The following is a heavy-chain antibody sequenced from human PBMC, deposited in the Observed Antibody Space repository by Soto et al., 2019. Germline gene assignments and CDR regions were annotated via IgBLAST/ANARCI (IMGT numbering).Heavy chain of an antibody. V-gene: IGHV1-46*03. CDR1: GYTFTNYH. CDR2: INPGGGST. J-gene: IGHJ4*02. CDR3: VRNSYFFGSDF. Sequence: QVQLVQSGAEVKKPGASVKVSCKASGYTFTNYHIHWVRQAPGQGLEWIGKINPGGGSTSYAQKFQGGATVTRDTSTSTAYMELTSLRSEVTAVYYCVRNSYFFGSDFWGQGTLVTVSS. D-gene: IGHD3-3*01.